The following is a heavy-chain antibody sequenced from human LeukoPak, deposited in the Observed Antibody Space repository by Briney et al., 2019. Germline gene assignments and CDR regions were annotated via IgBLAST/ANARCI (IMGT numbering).Heavy chain of an antibody. V-gene: IGHV3-11*01. D-gene: IGHD5/OR15-5a*01. Sequence: PGESLRLSCESSGFTFSDNYMSWIRQAPGKGLEWLSSISSSSTTIFYADSVKGRFTIPRDNAKNSLFLQMNSLRADDTAVYYCARDLTGIGVYVAWGQGTLVTVSS. J-gene: IGHJ5*02. CDR2: ISSSSTTI. CDR3: ARDLTGIGVYVA. CDR1: GFTFSDNY.